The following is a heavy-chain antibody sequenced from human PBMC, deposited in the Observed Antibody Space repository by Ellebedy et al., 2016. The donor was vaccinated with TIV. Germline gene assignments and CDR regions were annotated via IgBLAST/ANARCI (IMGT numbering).Heavy chain of an antibody. CDR2: ISYNSVNT. CDR1: GFGFSGYA. Sequence: GGSLRLXXAAYGFGFSGYAMSWVRQAPGKGLEWVSSISYNSVNTHYADSVKGRFTISRDNSKNTLYLQMNSLRAEDTAVYYCSTGSYFGRGAWGQGTLVTVSS. J-gene: IGHJ5*02. D-gene: IGHD1-26*01. V-gene: IGHV3-23*01. CDR3: STGSYFGRGA.